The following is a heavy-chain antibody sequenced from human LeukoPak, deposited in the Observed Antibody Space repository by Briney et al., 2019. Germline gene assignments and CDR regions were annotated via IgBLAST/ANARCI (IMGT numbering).Heavy chain of an antibody. Sequence: GGSLRLSCAASGFTFSSYSMNWVRQAPGKGLEWVSSISSSSSYIYYADSVKGRFTISRDNAKNTLYLQMISLRAEDTAVYYCARSGYYYDSSDLIDYWGQGTLVTVSS. CDR2: ISSSSSYI. J-gene: IGHJ4*02. D-gene: IGHD3-22*01. CDR3: ARSGYYYDSSDLIDY. V-gene: IGHV3-21*01. CDR1: GFTFSSYS.